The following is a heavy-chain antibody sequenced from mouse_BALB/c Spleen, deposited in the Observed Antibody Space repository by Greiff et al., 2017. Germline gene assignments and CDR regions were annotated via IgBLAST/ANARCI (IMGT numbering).Heavy chain of an antibody. Sequence: EVKLMESGPGLVKPSQSLSLTCTVTGYSITSDYAWNWIRQFPGNKLEWMGYISYSGSTSYNPSLKSRISITRDTSKNQFFLQLNSVTTEDTATYYCARGGIGSEDYWGQGTTLTVSS. CDR2: ISYSGST. D-gene: IGHD1-1*01. V-gene: IGHV3-2*02. J-gene: IGHJ2*01. CDR1: GYSITSDYA. CDR3: ARGGIGSEDY.